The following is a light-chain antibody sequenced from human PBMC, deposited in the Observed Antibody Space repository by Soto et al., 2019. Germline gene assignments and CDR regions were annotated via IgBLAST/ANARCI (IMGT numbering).Light chain of an antibody. CDR1: QSISIY. V-gene: IGKV1-39*01. CDR2: AAS. J-gene: IGKJ4*01. CDR3: QQSYTTPLT. Sequence: DIQMTQSPSSLSASVGDRVTISFRASQSISIYLNWYQQKPGEAPNLLIYAASSLESGVPSRFSGSGSGTDFTLTISSLQPEDSATYYCQQSYTTPLTFGGGTKVEIK.